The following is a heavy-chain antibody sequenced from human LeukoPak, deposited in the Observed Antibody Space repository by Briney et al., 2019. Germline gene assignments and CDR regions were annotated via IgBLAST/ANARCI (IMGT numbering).Heavy chain of an antibody. J-gene: IGHJ4*02. Sequence: ASVKVSCKASGYTFTRYGISWVRQAPGQGLEWMGWINPNSGDTNYAQKFQGRVTMTRDTSISTAYMELTRLRSDDTATYYCTRPITRGYSGYDFYEYWGQGTQVTVSS. V-gene: IGHV1-2*02. D-gene: IGHD5-12*01. CDR1: GYTFTRYG. CDR3: TRPITRGYSGYDFYEY. CDR2: INPNSGDT.